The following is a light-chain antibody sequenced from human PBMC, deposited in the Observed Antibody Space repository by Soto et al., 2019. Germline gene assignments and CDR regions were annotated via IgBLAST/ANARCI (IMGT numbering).Light chain of an antibody. CDR2: EVV. V-gene: IGLV2-23*02. J-gene: IGLJ2*01. CDR3: CSYAGSSMFV. CDR1: SSDVGPYNL. Sequence: QSALTQPASVSGSPGQSITISCTGSSSDVGPYNLVSWYQHHPGKAPKLMISEVVKRPSGVSNRFSGSKSGNTASLTISGLQAEDEADYYCCSYAGSSMFVFGGVTKLTVL.